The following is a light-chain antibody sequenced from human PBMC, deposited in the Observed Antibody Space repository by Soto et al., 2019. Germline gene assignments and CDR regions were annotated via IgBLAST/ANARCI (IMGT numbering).Light chain of an antibody. CDR3: QSFDNGLLAYV. V-gene: IGLV2-14*01. CDR1: SSDVGGHNS. J-gene: IGLJ1*01. CDR2: DVS. Sequence: ALTQPASVSGSPGQSITISCTGTSSDVGGHNSVSWYRQDPGKAPKLMIYDVSNRPSGVSDRFSGSKSGNTASLTISGLQIEDEADYYCQSFDNGLLAYVFGTGTKVTVL.